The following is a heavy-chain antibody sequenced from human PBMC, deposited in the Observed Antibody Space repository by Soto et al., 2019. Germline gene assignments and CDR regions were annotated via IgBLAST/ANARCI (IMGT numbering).Heavy chain of an antibody. J-gene: IGHJ4*02. CDR3: ASPDYSGIAVAGTPGVY. V-gene: IGHV3-23*01. CDR1: GFTFSSYA. D-gene: IGHD6-19*01. CDR2: ISGSGGST. Sequence: QPGGSLRLSCAASGFTFSSYAMSWVRQAPGRGLEWVSAISGSGGSTYYADSVKGRFTIPRDNSKNTLYLQMNSLRAEDTAVYYCASPDYSGIAVAGTPGVYWGQGTLVTVSS.